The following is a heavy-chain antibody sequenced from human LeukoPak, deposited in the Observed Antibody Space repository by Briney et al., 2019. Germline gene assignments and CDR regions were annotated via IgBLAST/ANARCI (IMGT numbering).Heavy chain of an antibody. D-gene: IGHD4-17*01. J-gene: IGHJ3*02. CDR2: IYSGGST. V-gene: IGHV3-53*01. CDR1: GFTVSSNY. CDR3: AREAVTRTNAFDI. Sequence: GGSLRLSCAASGFTVSSNYMSWVRQAPGKGLEWVSVIYSGGSTYYADSVKGRFTISRDNSKNTLYLQMNSLRAEDTAVYYCAREAVTRTNAFDIWGQGTMVTVSS.